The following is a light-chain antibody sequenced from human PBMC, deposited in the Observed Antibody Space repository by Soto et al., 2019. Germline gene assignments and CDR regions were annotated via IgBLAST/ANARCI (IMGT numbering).Light chain of an antibody. CDR2: DVS. V-gene: IGLV2-14*01. CDR3: SSYTSSSTWV. Sequence: QSALTQPASVSGSPGQSITISCTGTSSDVGGYNYVSWYQQHPGKAPKLMIYDVSNRPSGVSNRFSGSKSGNTASLTISGLQAADEAEYYCSSYTSSSTWVFGGGTELTVL. J-gene: IGLJ3*02. CDR1: SSDVGGYNY.